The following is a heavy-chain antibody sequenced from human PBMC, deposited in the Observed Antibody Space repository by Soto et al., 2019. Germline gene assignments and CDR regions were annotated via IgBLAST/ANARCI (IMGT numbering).Heavy chain of an antibody. CDR2: IIPIFGTT. D-gene: IGHD2-21*01. J-gene: IGHJ4*02. Sequence: QVQLVQSAAEVKKPGSSVKVSCKASGGTLSSYVISWVRQAPGQGLEWMGGIIPIFGTTTYGEKFQGRVTITADESTSTTYMELSSLKSEDTAVYYCARDPRQDCGGETCYYSWGQGTLVTVSS. CDR1: GGTLSSYV. CDR3: ARDPRQDCGGETCYYS. V-gene: IGHV1-69*01.